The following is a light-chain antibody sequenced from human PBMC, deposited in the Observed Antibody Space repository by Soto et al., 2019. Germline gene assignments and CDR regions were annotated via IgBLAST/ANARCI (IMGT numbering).Light chain of an antibody. Sequence: DIQMNQSPSSLSASVGDRVTITCRASQGISNYLAWYQQKPGQVPKLLIYVASTLQSGVPSRFSGRGSGTDFSLSISSLQPEDVATYYCQNYNSAPITFGQGARLEIK. CDR3: QNYNSAPIT. CDR1: QGISNY. J-gene: IGKJ5*01. V-gene: IGKV1-27*01. CDR2: VAS.